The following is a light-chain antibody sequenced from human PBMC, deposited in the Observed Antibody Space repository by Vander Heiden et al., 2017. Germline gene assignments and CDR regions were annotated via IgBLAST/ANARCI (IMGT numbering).Light chain of an antibody. CDR3: QQRSDWPPVT. V-gene: IGKV3-11*01. CDR2: DAS. Sequence: EIVLTQSPATLSLSPGDRATLSCRASQSVATYLAWYQQKPGQAPRLLIHDASYRATGIPARFSGRGSGTDFTLTISSLDPEDFAVYYCQQRSDWPPVTFGQGTRLEIK. J-gene: IGKJ5*01. CDR1: QSVATY.